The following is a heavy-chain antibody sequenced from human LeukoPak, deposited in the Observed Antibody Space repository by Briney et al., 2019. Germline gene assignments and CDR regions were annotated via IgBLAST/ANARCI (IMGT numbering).Heavy chain of an antibody. CDR1: GGSFSGYD. D-gene: IGHD3-10*01. J-gene: IGHJ5*02. V-gene: IGHV4-34*01. CDR3: GRRGRLAYYYGSGSSKGGPPPNWFDP. CDR2: INHSGST. Sequence: SETLSLTCAVYGGSFSGYDWSWIRQPRGKGLEWIGEINHSGSTNYNPSLKSRVTISVDTSKNQFSLKLSSVTAADTAVYYCGRRGRLAYYYGSGSSKGGPPPNWFDPWGQGTLVTVSS.